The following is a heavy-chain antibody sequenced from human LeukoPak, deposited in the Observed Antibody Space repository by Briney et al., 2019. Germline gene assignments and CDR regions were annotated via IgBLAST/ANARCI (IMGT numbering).Heavy chain of an antibody. V-gene: IGHV1-58*01. CDR1: GFTFTSSA. D-gene: IGHD2-2*01. CDR2: IVVGSGNT. Sequence: ASVKVSCKASGFTFTSSAVQWVRQARGQRLEWIGWIVVGSGNTNYAQKFQERVTITRDMSTSTAYMELSSLRSEDTAVYYCAADRDCSSTSCYSWALAFDIWGQGTMVTVSS. CDR3: AADRDCSSTSCYSWALAFDI. J-gene: IGHJ3*02.